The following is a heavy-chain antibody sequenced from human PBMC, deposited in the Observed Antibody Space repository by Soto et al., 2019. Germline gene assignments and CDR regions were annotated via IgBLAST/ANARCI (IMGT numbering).Heavy chain of an antibody. CDR3: AHGSGWVFDY. CDR1: GFSLSSRHVA. CDR2: IYWNGDE. D-gene: IGHD6-19*01. V-gene: IGHV2-5*01. Sequence: QITLKESGPTLVKPTQTLTLTCTFTGFSLSSRHVAVGWIRLPPGKAPEWLALIYWNGDEHYSPSLKSRLTLTKDTSKNQVILTMADMDPEDTATYFCAHGSGWVFDYWGQGTLVTVSS. J-gene: IGHJ4*02.